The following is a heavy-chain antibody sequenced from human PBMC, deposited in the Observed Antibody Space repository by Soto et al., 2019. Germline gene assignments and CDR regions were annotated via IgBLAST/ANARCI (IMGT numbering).Heavy chain of an antibody. D-gene: IGHD6-13*01. Sequence: QMQLQESGPGLVKPSETLSLTCTVSGASITSYNWNWIRQPAGKGPEWVGRINISGSINYNPSLNSRITMSIDTSKNQFSLNLRSVTAADTAIYYCARDGGEYNNSWFWYFYLWGHGTLVTVSS. V-gene: IGHV4-4*07. CDR3: ARDGGEYNNSWFWYFYL. CDR1: GASITSYN. J-gene: IGHJ2*01. CDR2: INISGSI.